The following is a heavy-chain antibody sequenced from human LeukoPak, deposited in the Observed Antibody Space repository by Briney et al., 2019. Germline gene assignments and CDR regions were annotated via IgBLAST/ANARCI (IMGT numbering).Heavy chain of an antibody. D-gene: IGHD2-8*02. Sequence: QPGGSLRLSCAASGFTFSSNWMTWVRQAPGKGLEWVANIKQDGSEKQYVDSVKGRFTISRDNAKNSLYLQMNSLRVEDTAVYYCARDPYKTGGYAAFDIWGQGTMVTVSS. CDR1: GFTFSSNW. CDR3: ARDPYKTGGYAAFDI. V-gene: IGHV3-7*01. J-gene: IGHJ3*02. CDR2: IKQDGSEK.